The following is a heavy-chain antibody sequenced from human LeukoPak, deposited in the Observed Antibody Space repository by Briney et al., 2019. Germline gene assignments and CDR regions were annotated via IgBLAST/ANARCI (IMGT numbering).Heavy chain of an antibody. CDR1: GFTFSSYA. J-gene: IGHJ4*02. CDR2: ISGSGSNT. CDR3: AKGSFQGVTPNDY. V-gene: IGHV3-23*01. D-gene: IGHD3-10*01. Sequence: GGSLRLSCAASGFTFSSYAMSWVRQAPGKGLEWVSGISGSGSNTYYADSVKGRFTIPRDNSKNTLFLQMNSLRAEDTAVYYCAKGSFQGVTPNDYWGQGTLVTVSS.